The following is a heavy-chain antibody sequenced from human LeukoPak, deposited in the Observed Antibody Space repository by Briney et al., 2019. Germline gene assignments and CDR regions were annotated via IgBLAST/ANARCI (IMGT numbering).Heavy chain of an antibody. D-gene: IGHD6-6*01. CDR2: IYPGDSDT. V-gene: IGHV5-51*01. J-gene: IGHJ4*02. CDR1: GYIFTNYW. Sequence: PGESLKISCKGSGYIFTNYWIAWVRQMPGKGLEWMGIIYPGDSDTRYSPSFQGQVTISADTSISTAYLQWSSLKASDTAMYYCARLTSSSAYFDSWGQGTLVTVSS. CDR3: ARLTSSSAYFDS.